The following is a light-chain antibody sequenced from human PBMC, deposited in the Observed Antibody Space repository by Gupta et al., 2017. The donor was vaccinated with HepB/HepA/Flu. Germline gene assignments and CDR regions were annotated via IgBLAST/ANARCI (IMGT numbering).Light chain of an antibody. V-gene: IGKV3D-15*01. J-gene: IGKJ1*01. CDR2: GAS. CDR3: KQYNNSWT. CDR1: QSGSSN. Sequence: ELVMTPSPSTLSVSPGETATLSCRASQSGSSNLAWYQQKPGQAPRLLIYGASTRATGIPARFSGSGSGTEFTLTISSLQSEDFAVYYCKQYNNSWTFGQGTKVEIK.